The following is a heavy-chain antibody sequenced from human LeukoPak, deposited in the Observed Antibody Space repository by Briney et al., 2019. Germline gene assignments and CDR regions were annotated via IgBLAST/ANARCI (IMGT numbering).Heavy chain of an antibody. CDR1: GFTFSSHG. J-gene: IGHJ4*02. D-gene: IGHD1-26*01. V-gene: IGHV3-23*01. Sequence: GGSLRLSCAASGFTFSSHGMHWVRQAPGKGLEWVSAISGSGVGSYYTDSAKGRFTISRDNSKNTLYLQMSSLRAEDTAMYYCARSRVGLIAAYYFDSWGQGTLVTVSS. CDR2: ISGSGVGS. CDR3: ARSRVGLIAAYYFDS.